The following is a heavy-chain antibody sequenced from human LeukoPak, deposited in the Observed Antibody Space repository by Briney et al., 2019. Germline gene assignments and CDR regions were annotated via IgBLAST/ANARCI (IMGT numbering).Heavy chain of an antibody. V-gene: IGHV4-39*01. CDR3: ARHLDWFDP. CDR2: IYNSGST. J-gene: IGHJ5*02. CDR1: GGSISSSSYY. Sequence: SETLSLTCTVSGGSISSSSYYWGSIRQPPGKGLEWIGSIYNSGSTYYNPSLKSRVTISVGTSKNQFSLKLSSVTAADTAVYYCARHLDWFDPWGQGTLVTVSS.